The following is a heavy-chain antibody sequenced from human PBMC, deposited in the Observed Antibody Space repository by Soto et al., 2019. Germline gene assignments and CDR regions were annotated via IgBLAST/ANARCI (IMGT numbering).Heavy chain of an antibody. CDR1: GFSLSTSGVG. CDR3: AHGRVEGWFDP. V-gene: IGHV2-5*01. Sequence: QITLKESGPTLVKPTQTLTLTCTFSGFSLSTSGVGVGWIRQPPGKALEWLALIYWNDDKRYSPSLKSRLTITKDTSKNQVVLTMTNMDPVDTDTYYCAHGRVEGWFDPWGQGTLVTVSS. CDR2: IYWNDDK. J-gene: IGHJ5*02.